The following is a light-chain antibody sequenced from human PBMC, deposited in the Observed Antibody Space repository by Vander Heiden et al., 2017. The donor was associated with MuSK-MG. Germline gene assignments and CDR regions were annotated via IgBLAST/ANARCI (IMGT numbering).Light chain of an antibody. CDR2: GAS. CDR3: QQHDTYPQT. V-gene: IGKV1-9*01. Sequence: DIQLTQSPSFLAASGGDRVTITCRASQGSHNHLAWYQQKPGTAPKLLIYGASTLQSGVSPRFSGSGSGTQFTLTIDSLQPADSATYYCQQHDTYPQTFGPGTKVAIK. J-gene: IGKJ3*01. CDR1: QGSHNH.